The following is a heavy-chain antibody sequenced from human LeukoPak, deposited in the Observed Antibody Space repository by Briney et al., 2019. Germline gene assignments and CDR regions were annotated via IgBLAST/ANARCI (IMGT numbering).Heavy chain of an antibody. J-gene: IGHJ4*02. D-gene: IGHD5-12*01. CDR3: ARDHLPGFMATPSGY. V-gene: IGHV7-4-1*02. CDR1: GYTFTSYG. Sequence: GASVKVSCKASGYTFTSYGISWVQQAPGQGLEWMGWINTNTGNPTYAQGFTGRFVFSLDTSVSTAYLQISSLKAEDTAVYYCARDHLPGFMATPSGYWGQETLVTVSS. CDR2: INTNTGNP.